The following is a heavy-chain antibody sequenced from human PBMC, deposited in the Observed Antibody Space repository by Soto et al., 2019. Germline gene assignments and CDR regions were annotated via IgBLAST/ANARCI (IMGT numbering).Heavy chain of an antibody. CDR1: GFTFSRCD. CDR3: TTDDPINKN. J-gene: IGHJ4*02. Sequence: PGGSLRLSCATSGFTFSRCDMNWVRQAPGKGLEWVSFISSSASYMYYAAPVKGRFTISRDDSKNTLFLQMNSLKTEDTAVYYCTTDDPINKNWGQGTMVTVSS. CDR2: ISSSASYM. V-gene: IGHV3-21*03.